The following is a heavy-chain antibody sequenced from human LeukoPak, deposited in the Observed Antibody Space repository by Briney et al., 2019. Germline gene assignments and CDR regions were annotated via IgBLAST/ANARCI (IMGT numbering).Heavy chain of an antibody. CDR3: AKDMYGQGNSNDAFDI. CDR2: ITSTSHL. CDR1: GFTFEINT. V-gene: IGHV3-21*01. D-gene: IGHD1-7*01. J-gene: IGHJ3*02. Sequence: GGSLRLSCAASGFTFEINTMNWVRQAPGKGLEWVSSITSTSHLYYADSVRGRFTISRDNSKNTLYLQMNSLRAEDTAVYYCAKDMYGQGNSNDAFDIWGQGTMVTVSS.